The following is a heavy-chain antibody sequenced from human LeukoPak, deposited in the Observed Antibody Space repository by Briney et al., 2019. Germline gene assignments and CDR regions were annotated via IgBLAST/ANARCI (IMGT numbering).Heavy chain of an antibody. V-gene: IGHV4-4*07. Sequence: SETLSLTCTVSGGSISSYYWSWIRQPAGKGLEWIGRIYTSGGTNYSPSLKSRVTISGDTSKNTFSLKLSSVTAADTAVYYCARGQRGSYYYYYMDVWGKGTTVTVSS. J-gene: IGHJ6*03. CDR3: ARGQRGSYYYYYMDV. CDR1: GGSISSYY. CDR2: IYTSGGT.